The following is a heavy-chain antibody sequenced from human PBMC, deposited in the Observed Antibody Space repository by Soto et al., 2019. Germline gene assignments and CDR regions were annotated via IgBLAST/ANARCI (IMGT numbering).Heavy chain of an antibody. CDR1: GFAFSSYS. Sequence: PGGSLRLSCEASGFAFSSYSLNWVRQAPGKGLEWVSFIDSSSGYIYYADSVKGRFTISRDNAKNSVFLQMNSLRAEDTAEYYCARDTLGHCSSSSCYKYYYGMDVWGQGTTVTVSS. V-gene: IGHV3-21*06. J-gene: IGHJ6*02. CDR2: IDSSSGYI. D-gene: IGHD2-2*02. CDR3: ARDTLGHCSSSSCYKYYYGMDV.